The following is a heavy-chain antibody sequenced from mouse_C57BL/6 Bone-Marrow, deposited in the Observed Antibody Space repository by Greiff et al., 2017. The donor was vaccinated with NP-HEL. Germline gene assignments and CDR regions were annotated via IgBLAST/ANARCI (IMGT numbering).Heavy chain of an antibody. CDR3: AVGDFDY. CDR2: ISSGGSYT. J-gene: IGHJ2*01. V-gene: IGHV5-6*01. Sequence: EVQGVESGGDLLKPGGSLKLSCAASGFTFSSYGMSWVRQTPDKRLEWVATISSGGSYTYYPDSVKGRFTISRDNAKNTLYLQMSSLKSEDTAMYYCAVGDFDYWGQGTTLPVSS. CDR1: GFTFSSYG.